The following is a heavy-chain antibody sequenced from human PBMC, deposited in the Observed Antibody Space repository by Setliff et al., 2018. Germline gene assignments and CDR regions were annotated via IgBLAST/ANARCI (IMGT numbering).Heavy chain of an antibody. CDR1: GFAFRTYG. CDR2: IWYDRSKE. CDR3: ARAWNGLYDILTGYDHYFDY. Sequence: PGGSLRLSCAASGFAFRTYGMHWVRQAPGKGLEWVANIWYDRSKEFYTDSVKGRFTISRDNSKNTLYLQMNSLRAEDAAVYYCARAWNGLYDILTGYDHYFDYWGQGTLVTVSS. D-gene: IGHD3-9*01. J-gene: IGHJ4*02. V-gene: IGHV3-33*01.